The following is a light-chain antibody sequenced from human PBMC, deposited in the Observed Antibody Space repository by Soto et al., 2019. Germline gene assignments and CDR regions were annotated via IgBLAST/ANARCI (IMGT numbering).Light chain of an antibody. CDR1: QSISSW. CDR3: EQYNRYSVT. CDR2: KSS. V-gene: IGKV1-5*03. J-gene: IGKJ1*01. Sequence: DIQMTQSPSTLSASVGDRVTITCRASQSISSWLAWYQQKPGKAPKLLMYKSSSLESGVPSRFSGSGSGTEFTLTIRSLQPDDFANYYCEQYNRYSVTFGQGTKVEIK.